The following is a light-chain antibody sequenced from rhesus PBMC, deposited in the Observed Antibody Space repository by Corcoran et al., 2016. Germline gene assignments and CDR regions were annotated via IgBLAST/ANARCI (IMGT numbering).Light chain of an antibody. V-gene: IGKV1-32*02. CDR3: QQGNSNPHS. Sequence: DIQMSQSPSSLSASVGDRVTITCRASQGISSYLNWYQQKPGKAPKLLFYDANNLASGVPSRFSGSGAGTDFTLTISSLQPEEFATDYSQQGNSNPHSFGQGTKVEIK. CDR2: DAN. CDR1: QGISSY. J-gene: IGKJ2*01.